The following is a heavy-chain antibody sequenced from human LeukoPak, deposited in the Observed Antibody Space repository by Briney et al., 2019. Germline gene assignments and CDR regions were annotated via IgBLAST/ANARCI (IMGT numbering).Heavy chain of an antibody. CDR2: IYSGGST. CDR3: ARGRDGYNFD. V-gene: IGHV3-66*01. J-gene: IGHJ4*02. CDR1: GFTFNTYN. Sequence: PGGSLRLSCVASGFTFNTYNMNWVRQAPGKGLEWVSVIYSGGSTYYADSVKGRFTISRDNSKNTLYLQMNSLRAEDTAVYYCARGRDGYNFDWGQGTLVTVSS. D-gene: IGHD5-24*01.